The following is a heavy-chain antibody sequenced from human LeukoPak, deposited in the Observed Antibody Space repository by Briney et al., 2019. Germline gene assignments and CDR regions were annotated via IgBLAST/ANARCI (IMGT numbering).Heavy chain of an antibody. V-gene: IGHV3-30-3*01. J-gene: IGHJ6*02. D-gene: IGHD5-18*01. CDR2: ISYDGSNK. Sequence: GGSLRLSCAASGFTFSSYAMHWVRQAPGKGLEWVAVISYDGSNKYYADSVKGRFTISRDNSKNTLYLQMNSLRAEDTAVYYCARGMQLWFSWDGMDVWGQGTTVTVSS. CDR1: GFTFSSYA. CDR3: ARGMQLWFSWDGMDV.